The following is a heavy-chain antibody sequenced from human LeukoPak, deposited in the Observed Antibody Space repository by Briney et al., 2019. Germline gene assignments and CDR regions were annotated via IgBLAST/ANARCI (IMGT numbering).Heavy chain of an antibody. D-gene: IGHD1-26*01. CDR1: GDTFNDYH. J-gene: IGHJ4*02. Sequence: GASVTVSCKAVGDTFNDYHVHWVRQAPGLGARGLEWMGWVTPSSGWRRYSQRFQGRVAMTSDTSSSTVYMELTRLTSDDTGIYFCATMGVRGSYWDFAQWGQGTLVTVSS. CDR2: VTPSSGWR. CDR3: ATMGVRGSYWDFAQ. V-gene: IGHV1-2*02.